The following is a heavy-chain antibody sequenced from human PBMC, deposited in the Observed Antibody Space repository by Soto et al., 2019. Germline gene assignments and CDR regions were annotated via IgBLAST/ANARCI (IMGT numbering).Heavy chain of an antibody. CDR3: ARVVYWDCISTSCHSSYYGMDV. CDR2: IIPIFGTA. D-gene: IGHD2-2*01. J-gene: IGHJ6*02. V-gene: IGHV1-69*12. CDR1: GGTFSSYA. Sequence: QVQLVQSGAEVKKPGSSVKVSCKASGGTFSSYAISWVRQAPGQGLEWMGGIIPIFGTANYAQKFQGRVTITADESTSTAYMELSSRGSEDTAVYYCARVVYWDCISTSCHSSYYGMDVWGQGTTVTVSS.